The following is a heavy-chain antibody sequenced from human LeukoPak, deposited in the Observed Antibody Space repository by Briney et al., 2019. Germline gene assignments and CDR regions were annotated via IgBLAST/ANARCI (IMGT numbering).Heavy chain of an antibody. V-gene: IGHV4-59*01. CDR3: ARGGIVGAVLY. CDR2: IYYSGST. Sequence: SETLSLTCTVSGGSISSYYWSWIRQPPGKGLEWIGYIYYSGSTNYNPSLKSRVTISVDTSKNQFSLKLSSVTAADTAVYYCARGGIVGAVLYWGQGALVTVSS. CDR1: GGSISSYY. D-gene: IGHD1-26*01. J-gene: IGHJ4*02.